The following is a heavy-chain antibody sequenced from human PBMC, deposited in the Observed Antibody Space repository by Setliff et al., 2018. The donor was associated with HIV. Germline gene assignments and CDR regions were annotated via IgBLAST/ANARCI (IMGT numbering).Heavy chain of an antibody. V-gene: IGHV1-18*01. J-gene: IGHJ5*02. CDR1: GYSFINYG. Sequence: ASVKVSCKASGYSFINYGISWVRQAPGQGLEWMGWISAYTGHTDYASSLLGRVTLTTDTSSSTAYMELRSLSSDDTAVYFCARARLQGIVTAVGPRDNCLDPWGQGTRVTVSS. CDR3: ARARLQGIVTAVGPRDNCLDP. D-gene: IGHD3-9*01. CDR2: ISAYTGHT.